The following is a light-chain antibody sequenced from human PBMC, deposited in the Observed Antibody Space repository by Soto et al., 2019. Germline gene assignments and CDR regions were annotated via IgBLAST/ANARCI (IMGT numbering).Light chain of an antibody. Sequence: GFTQSPDTLSLTPGESATLSCRASHSVTSNYLAWYQQKPGQAPRFLMYGASSRATGIPDRFSGSGSGTDFTLTISRLEPEDFAVYYCQQYGRSPTTFGQGTKVDI. J-gene: IGKJ1*01. CDR1: HSVTSNY. V-gene: IGKV3-20*01. CDR2: GAS. CDR3: QQYGRSPTT.